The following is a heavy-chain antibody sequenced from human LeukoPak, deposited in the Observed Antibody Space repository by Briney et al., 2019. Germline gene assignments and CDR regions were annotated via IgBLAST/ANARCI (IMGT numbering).Heavy chain of an antibody. J-gene: IGHJ4*02. Sequence: PGGSLRLSCAASGFTFSSHDMHWVRQATGKGLEWVSAIGTAGDTYYPGSVKGRFTISRENAKNSLYLQMNSLRAGDTAVYYCARESYDSSGYYRYFDYWGQGTLVTVSS. CDR1: GFTFSSHD. CDR2: IGTAGDT. CDR3: ARESYDSSGYYRYFDY. D-gene: IGHD3-22*01. V-gene: IGHV3-13*01.